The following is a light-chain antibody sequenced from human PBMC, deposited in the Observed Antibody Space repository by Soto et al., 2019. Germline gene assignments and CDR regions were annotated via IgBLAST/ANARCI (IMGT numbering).Light chain of an antibody. J-gene: IGKJ5*01. Sequence: IHMTQSPSSLSESVGDRVTITCRASQAMSNFLACYQQTPGKVHKLLIYDASNLETGVPSRFSGSGSGTDFTLTISCLQSEDFATYYCQQYYSYPITFGQGTRLEI. CDR3: QQYYSYPIT. CDR1: QAMSNF. CDR2: DAS. V-gene: IGKV1-27*01.